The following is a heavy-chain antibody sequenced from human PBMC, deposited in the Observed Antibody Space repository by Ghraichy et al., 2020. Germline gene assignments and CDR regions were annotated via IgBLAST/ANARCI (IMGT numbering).Heavy chain of an antibody. CDR1: GDSVSSNSAS. CDR3: SRGTSTYMDV. Sequence: TLSLTCAISGDSVSSNSASWNWIRQSPSRGLEWLGRTYYRSKWYNDYAASLQGRIIINPDTTKNHFSLQLNSVTPEDTAVYFCSRGTSTYMDVWAKGTTVTVSS. CDR2: TYYRSKWYN. D-gene: IGHD5/OR15-5a*01. V-gene: IGHV6-1*01. J-gene: IGHJ6*03.